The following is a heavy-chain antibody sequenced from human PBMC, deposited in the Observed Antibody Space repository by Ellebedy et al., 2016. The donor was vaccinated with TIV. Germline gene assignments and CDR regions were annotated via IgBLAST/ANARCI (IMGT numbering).Heavy chain of an antibody. CDR1: GYTFTNYY. CDR2: INPSGGST. Sequence: ASVKVSXXASGYTFTNYYLHWVRQAPGQGLEWMGTINPSGGSTIYAQRFQGRVTMTRDTSTSTVYMNLSSLSSEDTAVYYCARLNTLFGVEGFDYWGQGTLVTVSS. D-gene: IGHD3-3*01. J-gene: IGHJ4*02. V-gene: IGHV1-46*01. CDR3: ARLNTLFGVEGFDY.